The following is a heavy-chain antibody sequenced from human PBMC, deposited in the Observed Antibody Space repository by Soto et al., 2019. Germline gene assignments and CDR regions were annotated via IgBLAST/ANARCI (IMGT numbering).Heavy chain of an antibody. CDR1: GGSIRSDDYY. CDR2: IYNGGTT. J-gene: IGHJ3*02. V-gene: IGHV4-30-4*02. Sequence: SETLSLTCTVSGGSIRSDDYYWCWIRQPPDKGLEWIGHIYNGGTTYYADSVNGRFTMSRDNSKNTLYLQMSSLREEDTAVYYCVKAISARYNSAKAFDIWGQGTMVTVSS. CDR3: VKAISARYNSAKAFDI. D-gene: IGHD2-2*02.